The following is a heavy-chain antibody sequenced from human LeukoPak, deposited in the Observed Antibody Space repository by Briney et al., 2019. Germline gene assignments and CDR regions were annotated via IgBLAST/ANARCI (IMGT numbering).Heavy chain of an antibody. D-gene: IGHD5-12*01. CDR3: ARAGLPIFYYYMDV. CDR1: GYTFTDYY. Sequence: ASVKVSCKASGYTFTDYYMHWVRQAPGQGLEWMGWINPNSGGTNYAQKFQGRVTMTRDTFINTAYMELSRLRSDDTAVYYCARAGLPIFYYYMDVWGKGTTVTISS. V-gene: IGHV1-2*02. J-gene: IGHJ6*03. CDR2: INPNSGGT.